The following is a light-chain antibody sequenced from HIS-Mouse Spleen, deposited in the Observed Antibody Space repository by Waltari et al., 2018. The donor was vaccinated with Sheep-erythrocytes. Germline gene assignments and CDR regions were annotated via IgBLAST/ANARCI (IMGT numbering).Light chain of an antibody. CDR3: QQSYSTPPLT. CDR2: AAS. V-gene: IGKV1-39*01. CDR1: QSISSY. J-gene: IGKJ4*01. Sequence: DIQMTQSPSSLSASVGDRFTIPCRASQSISSYLNWYQQKPGKAPKLLIYAASSLQSGVPSRFSGSGSGTDFTLTISSLQPEDFATYYCQQSYSTPPLTFGGGTKVEIK.